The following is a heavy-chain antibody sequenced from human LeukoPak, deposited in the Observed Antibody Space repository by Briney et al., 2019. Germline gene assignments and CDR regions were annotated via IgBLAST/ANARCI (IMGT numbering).Heavy chain of an antibody. CDR1: GYTFTGYY. CDR3: ARDPASVTDSSGYYLGFN. J-gene: IGHJ4*02. V-gene: IGHV1-2*02. Sequence: ASVKVSCKASGYTFTGYYMHWVRQAPGQGLEWMGWINPNSGGTNYAQKFQGRVTMTRDTSISTAYMELSRLRSDDTAVYYCARDPASVTDSSGYYLGFNWGPGTLVTVSS. CDR2: INPNSGGT. D-gene: IGHD3-22*01.